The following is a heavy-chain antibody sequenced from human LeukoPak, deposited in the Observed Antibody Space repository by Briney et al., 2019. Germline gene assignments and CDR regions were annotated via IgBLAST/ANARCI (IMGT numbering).Heavy chain of an antibody. D-gene: IGHD3-10*01. V-gene: IGHV1-69*06. CDR3: ARDGSGSRRGLDYYYYGMDV. J-gene: IGHJ6*04. CDR2: IIPIFGTA. Sequence: SVKVSCKASGGTFSSYAISWVRQAPGQGLEWMGGIIPIFGTANYAQKFRGRVTITADKSTSTAYMELSSLRSEDAAVYYCARDGSGSRRGLDYYYYGMDVWGKGTTVTVSS. CDR1: GGTFSSYA.